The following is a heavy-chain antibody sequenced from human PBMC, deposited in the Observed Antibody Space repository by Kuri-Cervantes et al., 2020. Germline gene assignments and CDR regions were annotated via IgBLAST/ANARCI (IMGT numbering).Heavy chain of an antibody. D-gene: IGHD3-22*01. V-gene: IGHV3-30*02. J-gene: IGHJ6*03. CDR3: ATSSSAYSYYYYYMDV. Sequence: GGSLRLSCAAPGFTFSSYGMHWVRQAPGKGLEWVAFIRFDGSNKNYADSVKGRFTISRDNSKNTLYLQMISLRAEDTAVYYCATSSSAYSYYYYYMDVWGKGTTVTVSS. CDR1: GFTFSSYG. CDR2: IRFDGSNK.